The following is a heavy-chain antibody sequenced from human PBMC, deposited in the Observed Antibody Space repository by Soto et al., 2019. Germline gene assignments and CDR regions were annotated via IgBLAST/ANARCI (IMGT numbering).Heavy chain of an antibody. D-gene: IGHD2-2*02. Sequence: ASVKVSCKASGYTFTGYYMHWVRQAPGQGLEWMGWINPNSGGTNYAQKFQGRVTMTRDTSISTAYMELSRLRSDDTAVYYCAILPGAYCSSTSCYTDYYYGMEVWGQ. CDR2: INPNSGGT. CDR1: GYTFTGYY. J-gene: IGHJ6*02. CDR3: AILPGAYCSSTSCYTDYYYGMEV. V-gene: IGHV1-2*02.